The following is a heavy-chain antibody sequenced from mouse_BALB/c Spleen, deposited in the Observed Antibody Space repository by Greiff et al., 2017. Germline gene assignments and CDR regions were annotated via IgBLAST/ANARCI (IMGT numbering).Heavy chain of an antibody. CDR3: ARWSTMITTYAMDY. J-gene: IGHJ4*01. CDR1: GYSITSDYA. CDR2: ISYSGST. V-gene: IGHV3-2*02. D-gene: IGHD2-4*01. Sequence: EVKLMESGPGLVKPSQSLSLTCTVTGYSITSDYAWNWIRQFPGNKLEWMGYISYSGSTSYNPSLKSRISITRDTSKNQFFLQLNSVTTEDTATYYCARWSTMITTYAMDYWGQGTSVTVSS.